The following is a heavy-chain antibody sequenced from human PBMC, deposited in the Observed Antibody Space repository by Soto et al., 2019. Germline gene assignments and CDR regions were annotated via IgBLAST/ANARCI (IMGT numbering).Heavy chain of an antibody. CDR1: GGSISSYY. D-gene: IGHD6-13*01. J-gene: IGHJ4*02. CDR3: ARCAWYSSSWYDY. V-gene: IGHV4-59*12. Sequence: SETLSLTCTVSGGSISSYYWSWIRQPPGKGLEWIGYIYYSGSTNYNPSLKSRVTISVDTSKNQFSLKLSSVTAADTAVYYCARCAWYSSSWYDYWGQGTLVTVSS. CDR2: IYYSGST.